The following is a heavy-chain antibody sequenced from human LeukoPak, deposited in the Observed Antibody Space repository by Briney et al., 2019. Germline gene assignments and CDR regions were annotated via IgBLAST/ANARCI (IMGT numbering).Heavy chain of an antibody. D-gene: IGHD3-22*01. CDR1: GFTFSSYA. CDR3: ARDFSSYDRNDY. J-gene: IGHJ4*02. CDR2: ISGSGGST. V-gene: IGHV3-23*01. Sequence: GGSLRLSCAASGFTFSSYAMSWVRQAPGKGLEWVSAISGSGGSTYYADPVKGRFTISRDNSKNTLYLQMNSLRAEDTAVYYCARDFSSYDRNDYWGQGTLVTVSS.